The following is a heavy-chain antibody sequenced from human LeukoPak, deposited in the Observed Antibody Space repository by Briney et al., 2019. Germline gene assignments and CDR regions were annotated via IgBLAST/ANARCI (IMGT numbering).Heavy chain of an antibody. J-gene: IGHJ4*02. CDR2: IIPIFGTA. D-gene: IGHD6-19*01. CDR1: GGTFSSYA. Sequence: SVKVSCRASGGTFSSYAISWVRQAPGQGLEWMGGIIPIFGTANYAQKFQGRVTITADESTSTAYMELSSLRSEDTAVYYCASSGWYGGYYFDYWGQGTLVTVSS. V-gene: IGHV1-69*13. CDR3: ASSGWYGGYYFDY.